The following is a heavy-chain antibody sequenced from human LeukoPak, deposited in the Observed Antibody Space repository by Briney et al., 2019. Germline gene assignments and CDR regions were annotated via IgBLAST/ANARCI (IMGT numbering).Heavy chain of an antibody. D-gene: IGHD2-2*01. CDR2: INPNSGGT. Sequence: ASVKVSCKASGYTFTGYYMHWVRQAPGQGLEWMGRINPNSGGTNYAQKFQGRVTMTRDTSTSTVYMELSSLRSEDTAVYYCARDAGGYCSSTSCPTGYFQHWGQGTLVTVSS. CDR1: GYTFTGYY. J-gene: IGHJ1*01. CDR3: ARDAGGYCSSTSCPTGYFQH. V-gene: IGHV1-2*06.